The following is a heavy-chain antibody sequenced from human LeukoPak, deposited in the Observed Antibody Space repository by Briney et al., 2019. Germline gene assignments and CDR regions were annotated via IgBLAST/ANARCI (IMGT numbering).Heavy chain of an antibody. CDR1: GYSFTSYW. D-gene: IGHD3-3*01. Sequence: GESLKISCKGSGYSFTSYWIGWVRRMPGKGLEWMGIIYPGDSDTRYSPSFQGQVTISADKSISTAYLQWSSLKATDTAINSYARSDYDFWSGYSRATDVERKGTTLTVPS. V-gene: IGHV5-51*01. CDR2: IYPGDSDT. J-gene: IGHJ6*01. CDR3: ARSDYDFWSGYSRATDV.